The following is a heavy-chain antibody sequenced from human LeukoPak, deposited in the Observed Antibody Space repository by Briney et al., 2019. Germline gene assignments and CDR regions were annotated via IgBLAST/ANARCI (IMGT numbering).Heavy chain of an antibody. Sequence: ASEKGSCKASGYTFTSYGLSWVRRAPGQGLEWIGWISAYNGNTIYAQKLQGRVTMTTDTSTSTAYMELRSLRSDDTAVYYCARCLYSSSCNWGQGTLVTVSS. CDR1: GYTFTSYG. V-gene: IGHV1-18*01. CDR2: ISAYNGNT. D-gene: IGHD6-13*01. CDR3: ARCLYSSSCN. J-gene: IGHJ4*02.